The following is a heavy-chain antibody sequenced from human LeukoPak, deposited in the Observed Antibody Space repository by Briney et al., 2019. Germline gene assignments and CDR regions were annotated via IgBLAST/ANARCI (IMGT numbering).Heavy chain of an antibody. D-gene: IGHD5-24*01. Sequence: RASVTVSCETSGYIFTPHHIHWMRQAPGQGLELLGWVSAANNPEYSQKFQGRVVITRDASATTSYLELNSLRSEDTAVYYCAMSVEMPPIPSFDYWGQGTLVTVSS. V-gene: IGHV1-3*01. CDR2: VSAANNP. J-gene: IGHJ4*02. CDR1: GYIFTPHH. CDR3: AMSVEMPPIPSFDY.